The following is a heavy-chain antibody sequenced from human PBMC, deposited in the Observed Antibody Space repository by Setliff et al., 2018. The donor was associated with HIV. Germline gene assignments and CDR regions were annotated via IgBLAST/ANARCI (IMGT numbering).Heavy chain of an antibody. J-gene: IGHJ5*02. D-gene: IGHD3-16*01. CDR3: ARRTFGSGRIDP. Sequence: SETLSLTCSVSSDSISSGSCYWSWIRLPAGKGLEWIGQIHTSGSTNYNPSLKSRLTISIDTSKSQFSLKLNSVTATDTAVYYCARRTFGSGRIDPWGQGTLVTVSS. V-gene: IGHV4-61*09. CDR1: SDSISSGSCY. CDR2: IHTSGST.